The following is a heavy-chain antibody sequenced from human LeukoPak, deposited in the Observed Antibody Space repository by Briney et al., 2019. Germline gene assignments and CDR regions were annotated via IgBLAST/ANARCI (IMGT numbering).Heavy chain of an antibody. V-gene: IGHV1-8*02. CDR1: GYTFTSYG. CDR2: MNPNSGNT. Sequence: ASVKVSCKASGYTFTSYGISWVRQATGQGLEWMGWMNPNSGNTGYAQKFQGRVTMTRNTSISTAYMELSSLRSEDTAVYYCARGYRVVWTAGTSYYYYGMDVWGQGTTVTVSS. D-gene: IGHD6-13*01. CDR3: ARGYRVVWTAGTSYYYYGMDV. J-gene: IGHJ6*02.